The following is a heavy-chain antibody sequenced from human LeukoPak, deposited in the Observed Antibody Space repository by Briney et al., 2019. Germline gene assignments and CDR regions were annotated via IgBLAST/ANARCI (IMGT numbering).Heavy chain of an antibody. D-gene: IGHD3-10*01. CDR2: MNSDGSSI. Sequence: GGSLRLSCAASGFTFSRHWMHWVRQAPGKGLVWVSRMNSDGSSISYADSVKGRFTISRDNAKNTLYLQMNSLRAEDTAVYSCAKLASGSYTDYWGQGTLVTVSS. CDR1: GFTFSRHW. V-gene: IGHV3-74*01. J-gene: IGHJ4*02. CDR3: AKLASGSYTDY.